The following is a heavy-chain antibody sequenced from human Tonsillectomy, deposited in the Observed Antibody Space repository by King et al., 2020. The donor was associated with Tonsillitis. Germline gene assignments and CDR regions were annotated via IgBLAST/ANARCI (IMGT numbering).Heavy chain of an antibody. CDR2: IDHSGST. CDR3: ARIGSVTGKYYFDY. V-gene: IGHV4-34*01. CDR1: GGSFSAYF. J-gene: IGHJ4*02. D-gene: IGHD2-21*02. Sequence: VQLQQWGAGLLKPSATLSLTCAVYGGSFSAYFWSWIRQPPGKGLEWIGEIDHSGSTNYNPSLQSRLNISIDTSKNHFSLRLTSVTAADTAVYYCARIGSVTGKYYFDYWGQGALVTVSS.